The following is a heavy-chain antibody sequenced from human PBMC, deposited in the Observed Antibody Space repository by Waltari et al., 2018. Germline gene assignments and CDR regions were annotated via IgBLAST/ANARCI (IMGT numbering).Heavy chain of an antibody. J-gene: IGHJ3*02. CDR3: VRGRGAFDI. D-gene: IGHD1-26*01. V-gene: IGHV4-38-2*01. Sequence: QVQLQESGPGLIKPSETVSLTCVFSNFSINIDDDWGWIRQPPGQGLEWVGSVSHSGNTFYKMSLKSRVTISLDTSKNQLSLRLKSVTAADTARYYCVRGRGAFDIWGQGTLVAVSS. CDR2: VSHSGNT. CDR1: NFSINIDDD.